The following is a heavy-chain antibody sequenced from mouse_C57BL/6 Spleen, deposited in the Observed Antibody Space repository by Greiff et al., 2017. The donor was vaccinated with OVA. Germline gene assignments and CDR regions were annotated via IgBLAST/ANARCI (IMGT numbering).Heavy chain of an antibody. Sequence: QVQLKESGPGLVQPSQSLSITCTVSGFSLTSYGVHWVRQSPGKGLEWLGVIWSGGSTDYNAAFISRLSISKDNSKSQVFFKMNSLQADDTAIYYCARRMAQGVFAYWGQGTLGTVSA. CDR3: ARRMAQGVFAY. CDR2: IWSGGST. D-gene: IGHD3-2*02. CDR1: GFSLTSYG. J-gene: IGHJ3*01. V-gene: IGHV2-2*01.